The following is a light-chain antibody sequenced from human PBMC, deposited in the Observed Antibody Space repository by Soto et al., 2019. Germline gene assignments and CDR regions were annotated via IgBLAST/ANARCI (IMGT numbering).Light chain of an antibody. CDR1: RSDVGNYNL. V-gene: IGLV2-23*02. Sequence: QSALTQPASVSGSPGQSITISCTGTRSDVGNYNLVSWYQQHPGKAPKLMIYEVNKWPSGVSNRFSGSKSGNTASLTISGLQVEDEADYYCCSYAGSDTWAFGGGTKVT. CDR3: CSYAGSDTWA. J-gene: IGLJ2*01. CDR2: EVN.